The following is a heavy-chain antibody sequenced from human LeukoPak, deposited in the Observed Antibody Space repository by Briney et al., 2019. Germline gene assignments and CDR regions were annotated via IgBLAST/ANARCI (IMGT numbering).Heavy chain of an antibody. V-gene: IGHV4-34*01. Sequence: PSETLSLTCAVYGGSFSGYYWSWIRQPPGKGLEWIGEINHSGSTNYNPSLKSRVTISVDTSKNHFSLKMSSVTAADTAVYYCASLYQLLFTDAFDIWGQGTMVTVSS. CDR1: GGSFSGYY. CDR3: ASLYQLLFTDAFDI. J-gene: IGHJ3*02. CDR2: INHSGST. D-gene: IGHD2-2*01.